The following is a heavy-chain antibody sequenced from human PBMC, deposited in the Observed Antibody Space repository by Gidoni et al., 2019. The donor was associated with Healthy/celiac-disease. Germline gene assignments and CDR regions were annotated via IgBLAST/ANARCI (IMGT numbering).Heavy chain of an antibody. CDR3: ARDSYDSSAVGAFDI. D-gene: IGHD3-22*01. J-gene: IGHJ3*02. V-gene: IGHV3-33*01. CDR1: GFTCSSYG. Sequence: QVQLVESGGGVVQPGRSLRLSCAASGFTCSSYGMHWVRQAPGKGLEWVAVIWYDGSNKYYADSVKGRFTISRDNSKNTLYLQMNSLRAEDTAVYYCARDSYDSSAVGAFDIWGQGTMVTVSS. CDR2: IWYDGSNK.